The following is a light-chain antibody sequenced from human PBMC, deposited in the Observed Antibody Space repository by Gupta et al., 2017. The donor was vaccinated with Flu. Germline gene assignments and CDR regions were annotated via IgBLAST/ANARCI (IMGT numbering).Light chain of an antibody. Sequence: KLTCTLSSGHSSYAIAWHQQQPEKGPRYLMKLNSDGSHSKGDGIPDRFSGSSAGAERYLTISSLQAEDEADYYCQTWGTGIHWVFGGGTKLTVL. CDR2: LNSDGSH. CDR1: SGHSSYA. J-gene: IGLJ3*02. V-gene: IGLV4-69*01. CDR3: QTWGTGIHWV.